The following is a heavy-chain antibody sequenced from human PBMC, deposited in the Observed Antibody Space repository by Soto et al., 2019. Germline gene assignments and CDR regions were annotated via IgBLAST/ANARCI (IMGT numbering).Heavy chain of an antibody. V-gene: IGHV5-51*01. D-gene: IGHD1-1*01. CDR3: ARHLQRWNPYYHGMDV. CDR2: IYPGDSDI. CDR1: GYSFTTYW. Sequence: PGESLKISCKGSGYSFTTYWIGWVRQMPGRGLEWIGIIYPGDSDIKYNPSFQGQVIISVGTSISTAYLHLTSLKASDTAMYYCARHLQRWNPYYHGMDVWGQGTTVTLSS. J-gene: IGHJ6*02.